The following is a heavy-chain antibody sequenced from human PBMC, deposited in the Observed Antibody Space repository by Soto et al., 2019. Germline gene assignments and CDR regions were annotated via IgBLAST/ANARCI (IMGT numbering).Heavy chain of an antibody. V-gene: IGHV4-4*02. D-gene: IGHD5-18*01. CDR3: ARFNPGYSYGYFDY. J-gene: IGHJ4*02. CDR2: ISHSGST. Sequence: LSLTCAVSGDSINSSHWWNWVRQPPGKGLEWIGQISHSGSTNYNPSLTSRVTISVDKSKNHFSLKLSSVTAADTAVYYCARFNPGYSYGYFDYWGQGTLVTVSS. CDR1: GDSINSSHW.